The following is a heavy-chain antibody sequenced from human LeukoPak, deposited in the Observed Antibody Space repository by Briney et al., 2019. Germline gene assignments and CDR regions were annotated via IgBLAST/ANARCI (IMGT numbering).Heavy chain of an antibody. J-gene: IGHJ4*02. CDR1: GFTFSSYA. D-gene: IGHD3-22*01. Sequence: PRGSLRLSCAASGFTFSSYAMSWVRQAPGKGLEWVSYISSSSSTIYYADSVKGRFTISRDNAKNSLYLQMNSLRAEDTAVYYCARGSTYYDSSGQVPFDYWGQGTLVTVSS. CDR3: ARGSTYYDSSGQVPFDY. V-gene: IGHV3-48*01. CDR2: ISSSSSTI.